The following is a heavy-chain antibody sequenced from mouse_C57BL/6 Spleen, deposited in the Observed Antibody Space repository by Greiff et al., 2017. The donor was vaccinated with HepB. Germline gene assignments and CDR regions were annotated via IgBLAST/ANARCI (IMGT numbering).Heavy chain of an antibody. V-gene: IGHV5-4*01. Sequence: EVQLVESGGGLVKPGGSLKLSCAASGFTFSSYAMSWVRQTPEKRLEWVATISDGGSYTYYPDNVKGRFTISRDNAKNNLYLQMSHLKSEDTAMYYCARDGYGSSYVFAYWGQGTLVTVSA. CDR2: ISDGGSYT. D-gene: IGHD1-1*01. J-gene: IGHJ3*01. CDR1: GFTFSSYA. CDR3: ARDGYGSSYVFAY.